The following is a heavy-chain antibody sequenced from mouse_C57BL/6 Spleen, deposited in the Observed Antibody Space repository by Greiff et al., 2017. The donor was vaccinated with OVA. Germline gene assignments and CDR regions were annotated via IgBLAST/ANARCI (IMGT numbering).Heavy chain of an antibody. CDR2: IYPGDGDT. CDR3: ARGYSNYFDY. D-gene: IGHD2-5*01. J-gene: IGHJ2*01. V-gene: IGHV1-80*01. CDR1: GYAFSSYW. Sequence: LQESGAELVKPGASVKISCKASGYAFSSYWMNWVKQRPGKGLEWIGQIYPGDGDTNYNGKFKGKATLTADKSSSTAYMQLSSLTSEDSAVYFCARGYSNYFDYWGQGTTLTVSS.